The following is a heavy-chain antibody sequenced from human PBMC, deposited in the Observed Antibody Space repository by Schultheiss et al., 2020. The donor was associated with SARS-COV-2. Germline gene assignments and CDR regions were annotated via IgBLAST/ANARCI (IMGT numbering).Heavy chain of an antibody. D-gene: IGHD5-18*01. CDR3: ARGDRGYRLQGYYYYMDV. Sequence: SETLSLTCAVYGGSFSGYYWSWIRQPPGKGLEWIGEINHSGSTNYNPSLKSRVTISVDTSKNQFSLKLSSVTAADTAVYYCARGDRGYRLQGYYYYMDVWGKGTTVTVSS. CDR1: GGSFSGYY. CDR2: INHSGST. J-gene: IGHJ6*03. V-gene: IGHV4-34*01.